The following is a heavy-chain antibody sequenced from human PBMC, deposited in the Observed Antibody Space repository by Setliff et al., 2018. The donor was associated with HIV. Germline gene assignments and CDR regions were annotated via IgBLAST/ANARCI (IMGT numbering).Heavy chain of an antibody. CDR1: GGSIRSSNW. Sequence: PSETLSLTCAVSGGSIRSSNWWSWVRQPPGKGLEWIGETYHIGTTNYNPSLKSRVTISVDKSNNHFSLEMSSVTAADTAVYYCAANEGDRHYYGSGSLRYFQHWGQGTLVTVSS. D-gene: IGHD3-10*01. CDR2: TYHIGTT. V-gene: IGHV4-4*02. CDR3: AANEGDRHYYGSGSLRYFQH. J-gene: IGHJ1*01.